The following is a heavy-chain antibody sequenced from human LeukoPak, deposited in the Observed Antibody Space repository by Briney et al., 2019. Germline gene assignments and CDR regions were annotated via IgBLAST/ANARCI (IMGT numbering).Heavy chain of an antibody. D-gene: IGHD6-13*01. CDR1: GFTFSNAW. J-gene: IGHJ4*02. CDR2: IKTKIEGGTT. CDR3: NTRIAAAGTPDY. Sequence: GGSLKLSCVASGFTFSNAWMSWVRQAPGKGLEWVGRIKTKIEGGTTDFAAPVKGRFTISRDDSKNTLYLQMNSPKTEDTAVYYCNTRIAAAGTPDYWGQGTLVTVSS. V-gene: IGHV3-15*01.